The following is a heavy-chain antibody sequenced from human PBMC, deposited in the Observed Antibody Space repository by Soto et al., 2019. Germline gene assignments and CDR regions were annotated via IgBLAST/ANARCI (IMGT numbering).Heavy chain of an antibody. CDR1: RHTYRSNA. J-gene: IGHJ6*02. CDR2: MVPIFGTA. V-gene: IGHV1-69*06. D-gene: IGHD3-9*01. CDR3: ARKAPSDYDILTGYYDYYHYGMDV. Sequence: SVQASRAASRHTYRSNALRCVRPDHGPGLEGKGGMVPIFGTANYAQKFQGRVTITADKSTSTAYMELSSLRSEDTAVYYCARKAPSDYDILTGYYDYYHYGMDVRGQGITVTVS.